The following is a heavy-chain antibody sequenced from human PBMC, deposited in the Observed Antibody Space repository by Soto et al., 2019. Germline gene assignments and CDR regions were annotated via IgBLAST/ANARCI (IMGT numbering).Heavy chain of an antibody. D-gene: IGHD3-10*01. CDR1: GGSFSGYQ. Sequence: QVHLQQWGAGLLKPSETLSLTCAVYGGSFSGYQWSWIRQTPGKGLEWIGVINDSGDINYNPSLKSRVTISVAAPKKQISLRLSSVTAADTAVPYCARGLMLWFEDLSRRWGYYYHLTVWCKATTVTASS. J-gene: IGHJ6*03. V-gene: IGHV4-34*01. CDR3: ARGLMLWFEDLSRRWGYYYHLTV. CDR2: INDSGDI.